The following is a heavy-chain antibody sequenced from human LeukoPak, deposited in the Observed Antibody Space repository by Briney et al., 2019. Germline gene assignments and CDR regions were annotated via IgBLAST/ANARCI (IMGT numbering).Heavy chain of an antibody. CDR3: ARDVATVTTLNWFDP. D-gene: IGHD4-17*01. CDR1: GYTFTSYG. V-gene: IGHV1-18*04. Sequence: ASVKVSCKASGYTFTSYGISWVRQAPGQGLEWMGWISAYNGNTNYAQKLQGRVTMTTDTSTSTAYMELRSLRSDDTAVYYCARDVATVTTLNWFDPWGRGTLVTVSS. CDR2: ISAYNGNT. J-gene: IGHJ5*02.